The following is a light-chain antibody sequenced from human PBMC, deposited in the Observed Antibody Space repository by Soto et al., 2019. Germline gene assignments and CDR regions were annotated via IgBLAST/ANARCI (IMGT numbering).Light chain of an antibody. V-gene: IGLV2-14*01. Sequence: QSALTQPASVSGSPGQSITISCTGTGSDVGGYNYVSWYQQHPGKAPKVMIYDVSNRASGLSNRFSGSKSGNTASLTISGVPAEDQVDYYCSSYTSASTTLVFGGGTKLTLL. CDR2: DVS. CDR1: GSDVGGYNY. CDR3: SSYTSASTTLV. J-gene: IGLJ2*01.